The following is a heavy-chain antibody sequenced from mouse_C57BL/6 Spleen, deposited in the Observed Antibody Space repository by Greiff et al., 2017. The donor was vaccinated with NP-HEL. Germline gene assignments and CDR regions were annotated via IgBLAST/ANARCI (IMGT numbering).Heavy chain of an antibody. CDR2: IHPNSGST. J-gene: IGHJ1*03. Sequence: VQLQQPGAELVKPGASVKLSCKASGYTFTSYWMHWVKQRPGQGLEWIGMIHPNSGSTNYNEKFKSKATLTVDTSSSTAYMQLSSLTSEDSAVYYCATSTTVVAEDWYFDVWGTGTTVTVSS. V-gene: IGHV1-64*01. CDR3: ATSTTVVAEDWYFDV. D-gene: IGHD1-1*01. CDR1: GYTFTSYW.